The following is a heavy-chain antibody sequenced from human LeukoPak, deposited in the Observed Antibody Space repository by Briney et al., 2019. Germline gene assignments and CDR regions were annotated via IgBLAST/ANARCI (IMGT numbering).Heavy chain of an antibody. J-gene: IGHJ1*01. CDR1: GGSISSYY. CDR3: ARGGRGYSYGRYFQH. V-gene: IGHV4-59*01. D-gene: IGHD5-18*01. Sequence: SETLSLTCTVSGGSISSYYWSWIRQPPGKGLEWIGYIYYSGSTNYNPSLKSRVTISVDTSKNQFSLKLSSVTAADTAVYYCARGGRGYSYGRYFQHWGQGTLVTVSS. CDR2: IYYSGST.